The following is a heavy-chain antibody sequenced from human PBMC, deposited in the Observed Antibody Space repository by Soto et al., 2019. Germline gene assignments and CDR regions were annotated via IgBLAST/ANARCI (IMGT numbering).Heavy chain of an antibody. D-gene: IGHD4-4*01. CDR1: GDTFSRDS. Sequence: QVQLVQSGAEVKTPGSSVKVSCKASGDTFSRDSVTWVRQAPGQGLEWVGGISPMFGTAYYAQKFQARVTMTADEATGTAYMELSSLTSEDTGVDYGARPQYSDYSGRLDHGGQGTLVTVSS. CDR3: ARPQYSDYSGRLDH. V-gene: IGHV1-69*01. J-gene: IGHJ4*02. CDR2: ISPMFGTA.